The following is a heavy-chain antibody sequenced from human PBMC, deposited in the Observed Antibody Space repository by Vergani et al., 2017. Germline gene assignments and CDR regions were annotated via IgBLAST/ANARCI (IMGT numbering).Heavy chain of an antibody. J-gene: IGHJ6*03. Sequence: QVQLQESGPGLVKPSETLSLTCTVSGGSISSYYWSWIRQPPGKGLEWIGEINHSGSTNYNPSLKSRVTISVDTSKNQFSLKLSSVTAADTAVYYCARGLAGSSWTRYYYYXMDVWGKGTTVTVSS. CDR3: ARGLAGSSWTRYYYYXMDV. CDR2: INHSGST. CDR1: GGSISSYY. V-gene: IGHV4-59*12. D-gene: IGHD6-6*01.